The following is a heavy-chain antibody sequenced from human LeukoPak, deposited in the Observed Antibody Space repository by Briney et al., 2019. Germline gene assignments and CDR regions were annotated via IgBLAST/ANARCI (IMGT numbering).Heavy chain of an antibody. Sequence: GGSLRLSCAASGFTFSSYGMSWVRQAPGKGLEWVSAIIGSGDSTYYADSVKGRFTISRDNSKNTLYLQMNSLRAEDTAVYYCATGSYSSGWVGYWGQGTLVTVSS. V-gene: IGHV3-23*01. CDR2: IIGSGDST. CDR3: ATGSYSSGWVGY. D-gene: IGHD6-25*01. J-gene: IGHJ4*02. CDR1: GFTFSSYG.